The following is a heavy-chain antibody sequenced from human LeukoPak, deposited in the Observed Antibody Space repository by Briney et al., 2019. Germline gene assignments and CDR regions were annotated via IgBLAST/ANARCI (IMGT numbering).Heavy chain of an antibody. Sequence: ASVKVSCKASGYTFTSYGISWGRQAPGQGLEWMAWISAYSGNTKYAEKIQGRVTMTTDTSTSTAYMELRSLRSDETAVYYCARDAVSTVTAGGIDYWGQGTLVTVSS. V-gene: IGHV1-18*01. CDR1: GYTFTSYG. D-gene: IGHD2-21*02. CDR3: ARDAVSTVTAGGIDY. J-gene: IGHJ4*02. CDR2: ISAYSGNT.